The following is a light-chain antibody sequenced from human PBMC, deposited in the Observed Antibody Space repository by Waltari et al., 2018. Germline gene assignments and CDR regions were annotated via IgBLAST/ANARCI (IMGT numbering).Light chain of an antibody. CDR3: ISYTSTTTYVV. CDR1: SSDVGGYDY. CDR2: DVN. V-gene: IGLV2-14*03. Sequence: QSALTQPASVSASPGQSITISCTGTSSDVGGYDYVSWYQQHPGKAPQLMIYDVNKLASGVSHRFSASKSGNTASLTIFGLQAEDEADYYCISYTSTTTYVVVGGGTKLTVL. J-gene: IGLJ2*01.